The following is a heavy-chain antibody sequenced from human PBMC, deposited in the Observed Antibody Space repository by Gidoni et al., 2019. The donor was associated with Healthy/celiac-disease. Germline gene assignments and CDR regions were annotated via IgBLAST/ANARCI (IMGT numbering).Heavy chain of an antibody. CDR1: GFTFISYW. CDR3: AREATYYYDQGAFDI. Sequence: EVQLVESGGGLVQPGGSLRLSCSASGFTFISYWLRWVRQAPGKGLEWVANIKQDGSEKYYVDSVRGRFTISRDNAKNSLYLQMNSLRAEDTAVYYCAREATYYYDQGAFDIWGQGTMVTVSS. V-gene: IGHV3-7*01. CDR2: IKQDGSEK. J-gene: IGHJ3*02. D-gene: IGHD3-22*01.